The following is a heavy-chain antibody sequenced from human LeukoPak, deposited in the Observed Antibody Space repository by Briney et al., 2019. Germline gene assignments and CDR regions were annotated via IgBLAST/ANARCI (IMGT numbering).Heavy chain of an antibody. CDR2: INHSGSI. Sequence: SETLSLTCAVYGAFFSDSYWSWTRQPPGKGLEWIGEINHSGSINYSPSLKSRVIISVDTSKNQFSLKLSSVTAADTAVYYCVTHSNGYYFDYWGQGTLVTVSS. CDR3: VTHSNGYYFDY. D-gene: IGHD6-19*01. CDR1: GAFFSDSY. J-gene: IGHJ4*02. V-gene: IGHV4-34*01.